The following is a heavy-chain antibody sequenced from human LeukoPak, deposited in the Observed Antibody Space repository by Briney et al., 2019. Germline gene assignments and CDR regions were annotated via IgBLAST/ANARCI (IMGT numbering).Heavy chain of an antibody. D-gene: IGHD3-22*01. CDR3: ARAKPFLSHYYDRGQLRWFDP. Sequence: GGSLRLSCAASGFTFSSYAMSWVRQAPGKGLEWVSAISGSGGSTYYADSVKGGFTISRDNSKNTLYLQMNSLRAEDTAVYYCARAKPFLSHYYDRGQLRWFDPWGQGTLVTVSS. CDR1: GFTFSSYA. CDR2: ISGSGGST. J-gene: IGHJ5*02. V-gene: IGHV3-23*01.